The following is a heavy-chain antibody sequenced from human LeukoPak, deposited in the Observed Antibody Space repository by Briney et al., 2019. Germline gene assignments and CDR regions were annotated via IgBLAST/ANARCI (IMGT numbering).Heavy chain of an antibody. CDR2: ITNDGSST. D-gene: IGHD3-10*01. V-gene: IGHV3-74*01. CDR3: AKDLMGFGELYFDY. J-gene: IGHJ4*02. CDR1: GLTFSSHW. Sequence: GGSLRLSCAASGLTFSSHWMHWVRQAPGKGLVWVSRITNDGSSTTYADSVKGRFTISRDNAKNMLYLQVNSPRAEDTAVYYCAKDLMGFGELYFDYWGQGTLVTVSS.